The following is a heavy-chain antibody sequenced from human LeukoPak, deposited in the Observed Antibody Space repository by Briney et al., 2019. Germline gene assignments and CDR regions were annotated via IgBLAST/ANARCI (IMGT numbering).Heavy chain of an antibody. D-gene: IGHD5/OR15-5a*01. CDR1: GYTVGSNY. CDR2: IFGGGDT. Sequence: GGSLRLSCAGSGYTVGSNYMTWVRQAPGKGLEWVSLIFGGGDTRYADSVKGRFTISKDNSKNTVYLQMNSLRADDTAVYFCRRPNVLSSVDFWGQGTLVTVAS. V-gene: IGHV3-53*01. J-gene: IGHJ4*02. CDR3: RRPNVLSSVDF.